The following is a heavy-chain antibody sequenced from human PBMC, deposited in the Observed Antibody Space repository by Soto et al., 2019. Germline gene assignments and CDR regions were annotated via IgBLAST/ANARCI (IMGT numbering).Heavy chain of an antibody. CDR3: ARDRGGYSYGRPYVMDV. CDR1: GGSISSYY. CDR2: IYYSGST. J-gene: IGHJ6*02. Sequence: PSETLSLTCTVSGGSISSYYWSWIRQPPGKGLEWIGYIYYSGSTNYNPSLKSRVTISVDTSKNQFSLKLSSVTAADTAVYYCARDRGGYSYGRPYVMDVWGQGTTVTVSS. V-gene: IGHV4-59*01. D-gene: IGHD5-18*01.